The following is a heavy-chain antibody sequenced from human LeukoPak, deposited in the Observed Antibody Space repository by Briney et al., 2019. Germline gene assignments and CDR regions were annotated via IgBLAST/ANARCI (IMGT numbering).Heavy chain of an antibody. CDR3: ARTGKVTAILGDFDY. V-gene: IGHV3-21*01. Sequence: PGGSLRLSCAASGFTFSSYSMNWVRQAPGKGLEWVSSISSSSSYIYYADSVKGRFTISRDNAKNSLYLQMNGLRAEDTAVYYCARTGKVTAILGDFDYWGQGTLVTVSS. D-gene: IGHD2-21*02. J-gene: IGHJ4*02. CDR2: ISSSSSYI. CDR1: GFTFSSYS.